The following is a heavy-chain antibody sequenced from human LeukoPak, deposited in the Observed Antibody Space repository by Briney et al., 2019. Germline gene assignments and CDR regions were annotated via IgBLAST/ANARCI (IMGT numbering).Heavy chain of an antibody. CDR1: GGSISSISSNN. J-gene: IGHJ5*02. V-gene: IGHV4-39*01. CDR2: IHYTGST. D-gene: IGHD5-18*01. Sequence: SETLSLTCAVSGGSISSISSNNWAWIRQPPGKGLELIAAIHYTGSTYYNPSFMSRVTISVDTSKNQFSLKLNSLTATDTAVYYYARLPTGYPNWFDTWGQGILVTVSS. CDR3: ARLPTGYPNWFDT.